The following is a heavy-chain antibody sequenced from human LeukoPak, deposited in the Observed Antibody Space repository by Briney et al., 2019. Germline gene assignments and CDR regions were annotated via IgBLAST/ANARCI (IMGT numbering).Heavy chain of an antibody. D-gene: IGHD6-19*01. V-gene: IGHV3-11*01. CDR1: GFTFSDYY. Sequence: PGGSLRLSCVASGFTFSDYYMSWIRQAPGKGLEWVAYISSSSSTIYYADSVRGRFTISRDNSKNTLYLQMNSLRAEDTAVYYCAKDRGQSSGWYPWGQGTLVTVSS. J-gene: IGHJ5*02. CDR3: AKDRGQSSGWYP. CDR2: ISSSSSTI.